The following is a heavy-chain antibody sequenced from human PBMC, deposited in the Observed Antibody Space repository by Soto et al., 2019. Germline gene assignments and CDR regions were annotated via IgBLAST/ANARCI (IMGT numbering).Heavy chain of an antibody. D-gene: IGHD3-16*01. Sequence: PSETLSLTCTVSGGSISSYYWSWIRQPPGKGLEWIGYIYYSGSTNFNPSLKSRVTISVDTSKNQFSLKLSSVTAADTAVYYCARVGGYYDYVWGLDYWGQGTLVTVSS. CDR2: IYYSGST. CDR3: ARVGGYYDYVWGLDY. J-gene: IGHJ4*02. V-gene: IGHV4-59*01. CDR1: GGSISSYY.